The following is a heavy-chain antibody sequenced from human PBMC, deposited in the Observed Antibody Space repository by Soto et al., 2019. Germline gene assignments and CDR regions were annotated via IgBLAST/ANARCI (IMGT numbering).Heavy chain of an antibody. J-gene: IGHJ4*02. V-gene: IGHV3-30*03. CDR2: ISYDGSNK. Sequence: QVQLVESGGGVVQPGRSLRLSCAASEFTFSHYGIHWVRQAPDKGLEWLAVISYDGSNKHYADSVKGRFTVSRDNSKNTLYLQMNSLRAEDTPVYFCARYSRKYQAHSDYWGLGPVVTVSS. CDR3: ARYSRKYQAHSDY. CDR1: EFTFSHYG. D-gene: IGHD2-2*01.